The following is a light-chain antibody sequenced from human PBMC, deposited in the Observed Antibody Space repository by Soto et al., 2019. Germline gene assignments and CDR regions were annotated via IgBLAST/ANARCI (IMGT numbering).Light chain of an antibody. CDR2: DAS. J-gene: IGKJ2*01. Sequence: IVLTQSPGTLSLSPGERATLSCRASQSVSRSYLAWYQQKPGQAPRLLIYDASSRATGIPDTFSGTGSGMDFTLTISRLEPEDFAVYYCQHYGSSLFTFGQGTKLEIK. CDR1: QSVSRSY. V-gene: IGKV3-20*01. CDR3: QHYGSSLFT.